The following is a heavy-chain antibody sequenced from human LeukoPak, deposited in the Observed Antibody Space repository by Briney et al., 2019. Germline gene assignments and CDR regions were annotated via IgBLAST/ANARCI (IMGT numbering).Heavy chain of an antibody. CDR2: INPKSGGT. CDR1: GYSFTGHY. Sequence: ASVRVSGKTSGYSFTGHYIHWVRQAPGQGLEWVGRINPKSGGTNYAQKFQGSVTMTRDTSISTAYMDLSRLTYDDTAVYYCARDPPVGQSHFDYWGQGTQVTVSS. CDR3: ARDPPVGQSHFDY. J-gene: IGHJ4*02. D-gene: IGHD1-26*01. V-gene: IGHV1-2*06.